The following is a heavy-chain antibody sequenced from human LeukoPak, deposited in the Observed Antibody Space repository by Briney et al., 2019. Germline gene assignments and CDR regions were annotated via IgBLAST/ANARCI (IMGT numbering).Heavy chain of an antibody. CDR2: IYYSGST. Sequence: SETLSLTCTVSGGSISSSSYYWSWIRQPPGKGLEWIGYIYYSGSTNHNPSLKSRVTISVDTSKNQFSLKLSSVTVADTAVYYCARSPYISSWYWFDPWGQGTLVTVSS. D-gene: IGHD6-13*01. CDR3: ARSPYISSWYWFDP. V-gene: IGHV4-61*01. CDR1: GGSISSSSYY. J-gene: IGHJ5*02.